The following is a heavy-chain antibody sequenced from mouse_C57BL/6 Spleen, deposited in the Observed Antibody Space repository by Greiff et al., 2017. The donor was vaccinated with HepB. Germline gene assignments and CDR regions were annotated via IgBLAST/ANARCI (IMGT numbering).Heavy chain of an antibody. Sequence: QVQLQQSGAELVRPGASVTLSCKASGYTFTDYEMHWVKQTPVHGLEWIGAIDPETGGTAYNQKFKGKAILTADKSSSTAYMELRSLTSEDSAVYYCTRRNDGYPPYAMDYWGQGTSVTVSS. D-gene: IGHD2-3*01. CDR1: GYTFTDYE. J-gene: IGHJ4*01. V-gene: IGHV1-15*01. CDR3: TRRNDGYPPYAMDY. CDR2: IDPETGGT.